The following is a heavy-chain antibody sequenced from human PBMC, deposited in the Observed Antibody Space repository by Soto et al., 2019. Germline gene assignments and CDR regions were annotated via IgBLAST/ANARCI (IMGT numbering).Heavy chain of an antibody. CDR1: GYRFSDFG. CDR3: ARSDDYADTGRFDS. J-gene: IGHJ4*02. CDR2: IIGKNGNT. D-gene: IGHD4-17*01. Sequence: QVHLVQSGGELKKPGASVKVSCKASGYRFSDFGITWVRQAPGQGLEWMGWIIGKNGNTNYAQKVQGRVTLTADTSTSTAYMAMRALTSAERGMYYCARSDDYADTGRFDSWGQGTPVTVSS. V-gene: IGHV1-18*04.